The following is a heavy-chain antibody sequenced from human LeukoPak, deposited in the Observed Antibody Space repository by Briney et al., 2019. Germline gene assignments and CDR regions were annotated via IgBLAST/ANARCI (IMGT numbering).Heavy chain of an antibody. D-gene: IGHD1-26*01. V-gene: IGHV4-59*08. CDR2: IYYSGST. CDR3: ARTHPYSGSFDY. CDR1: GGSISSYY. J-gene: IGHJ4*02. Sequence: PSETLSLTCTVSGGSISSYYWSWIRQPPGKGLEWIGYIYYSGSTNYNPSLKSRVTISVDTSKNQFSLKLSSVTAADTAVYYCARTHPYSGSFDYWGQGTLVTVSS.